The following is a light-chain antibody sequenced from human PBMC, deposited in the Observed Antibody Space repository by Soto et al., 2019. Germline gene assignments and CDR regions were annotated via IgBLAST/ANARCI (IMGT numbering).Light chain of an antibody. V-gene: IGLV2-14*01. CDR3: LSKTSSISYV. CDR1: TSDVGGYNY. J-gene: IGLJ1*01. Sequence: QSVLTQPASVSGSPGQSITISCTGTTSDVGGYNYVSWYQQYPGKVPKLLIHEVSNRPSGVSNRFSGSKSGNTASLTISGLQAEDEADYYCLSKTSSISYVFGTGTKVTVL. CDR2: EVS.